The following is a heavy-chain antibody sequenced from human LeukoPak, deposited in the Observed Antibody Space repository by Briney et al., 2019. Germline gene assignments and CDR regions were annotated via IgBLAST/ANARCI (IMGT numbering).Heavy chain of an antibody. D-gene: IGHD2-15*01. V-gene: IGHV3-7*01. CDR2: IKQDGSEK. Sequence: GGSLRLSCAASGFTFSSYWMSWVRQAPGKGLEWVANIKQDGSEKYYVDSVKGRFTISRDNAKNSLYLQMNSLRAEDTAVYYWASCRGGSCYSSPSAPGGKETLVTVSS. J-gene: IGHJ5*02. CDR3: ASCRGGSCYSSPSAP. CDR1: GFTFSSYW.